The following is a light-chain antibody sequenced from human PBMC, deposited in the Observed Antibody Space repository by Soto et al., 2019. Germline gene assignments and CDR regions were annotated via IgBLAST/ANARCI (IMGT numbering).Light chain of an antibody. V-gene: IGKV3-11*01. CDR1: QSVSSY. CDR3: QQRNKWRT. CDR2: DAS. J-gene: IGKJ1*01. Sequence: EIVFTQSPATLSLSPGERATLSCRASQSVSSYLAWYQQKPGQAPRLLIYDASKRATGIPARFSGIGFGTDYTLTISSLEPEDFAVYYCQQRNKWRTFGQGTKVEIK.